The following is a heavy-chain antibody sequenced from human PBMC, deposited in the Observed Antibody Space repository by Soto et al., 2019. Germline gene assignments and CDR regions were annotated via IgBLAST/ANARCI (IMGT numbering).Heavy chain of an antibody. CDR3: ARSGAPYYYYYGMDV. Sequence: QVQLVQSGGEMKKPGASVKVSCKASGYTFTSYGISWVRQAPGQGLEWMGWISPYNGNTNYAQSVQGRVTMTTDTSTTTAYMELRSLRSDDTAVYYCARSGAPYYYYYGMDVWGQGTTVTVSS. J-gene: IGHJ6*02. V-gene: IGHV1-18*04. CDR1: GYTFTSYG. CDR2: ISPYNGNT.